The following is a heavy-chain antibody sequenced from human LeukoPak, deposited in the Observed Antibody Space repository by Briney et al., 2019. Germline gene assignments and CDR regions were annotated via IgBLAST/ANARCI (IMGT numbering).Heavy chain of an antibody. D-gene: IGHD5-18*01. CDR1: GGTFSSYA. V-gene: IGHV1-69*04. Sequence: SVKGSCKASGGTFSSYAISWVRQAPGQGLEWMGRIIPILGIANYAQKFQGRVTITADKSTNTAYMELSSLRSEDTAVYYCAREGGYSYGYNYYYGMDVWGQGTTVTVSS. CDR2: IIPILGIA. J-gene: IGHJ6*02. CDR3: AREGGYSYGYNYYYGMDV.